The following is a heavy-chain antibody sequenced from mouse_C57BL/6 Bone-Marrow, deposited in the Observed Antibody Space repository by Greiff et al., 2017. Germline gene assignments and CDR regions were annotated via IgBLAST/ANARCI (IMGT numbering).Heavy chain of an antibody. D-gene: IGHD3-3*01. Sequence: QVQLQQSGAELVRPGASVKLSCKASGYTFTDSYINWVKQRPGQGLEWIARIYPGSGNTYYNEKFKGKATLTAEKSSSTAYMQLSSLTSEDSAVYFCARGTGYFDYWGQGTTLTVSS. CDR1: GYTFTDSY. J-gene: IGHJ2*01. CDR2: IYPGSGNT. V-gene: IGHV1-76*01. CDR3: ARGTGYFDY.